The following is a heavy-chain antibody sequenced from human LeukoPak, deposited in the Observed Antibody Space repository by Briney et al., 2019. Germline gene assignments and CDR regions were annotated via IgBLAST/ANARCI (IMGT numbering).Heavy chain of an antibody. J-gene: IGHJ5*02. CDR1: GGSISSGDYY. D-gene: IGHD3-10*01. V-gene: IGHV4-30-4*01. CDR3: ARVGALWWFDP. CDR2: IYYSGST. Sequence: SQTLSLTCTVSGGSISSGDYYWSWIRQPPGKGLEWIGYIYYSGSTYYNPSLKSRVTISVDTSKNQFSLKLSSVTAADTAVYYCARVGALWWFDPWGQGTLVAVSS.